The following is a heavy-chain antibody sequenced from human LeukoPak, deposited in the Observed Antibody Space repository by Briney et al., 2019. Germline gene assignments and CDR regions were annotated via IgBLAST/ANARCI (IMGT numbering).Heavy chain of an antibody. D-gene: IGHD4-23*01. CDR3: ASNGGNYYYYYMDV. CDR2: IYYSGST. CDR1: GGSISSSSYY. Sequence: PSETLSLTCTVSGGSISSSSYYWGWIRQPPGKGLEWIGSIYYSGSTYYNPSLKSRVTISVGTSKNQFSLKLSSVTAADTAVYYCASNGGNYYYYYMDVWGKGTTVTVSS. V-gene: IGHV4-39*01. J-gene: IGHJ6*03.